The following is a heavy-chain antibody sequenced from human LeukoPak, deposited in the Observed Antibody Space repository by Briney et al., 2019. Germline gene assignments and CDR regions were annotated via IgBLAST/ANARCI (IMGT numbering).Heavy chain of an antibody. CDR2: ISSSSSYI. V-gene: IGHV3-21*01. CDR1: GFTFSSYS. D-gene: IGHD5-12*01. Sequence: PGGSLRLSCAASGFTFSSYSMNWVRQAPGKGLEWVSSISSSSSYIYYADSVKGRFTISRDNAKNSLYLQTNSLRAEDTAVYYCARAVGYSGYDPRISIGYWGQGTLVTVSS. J-gene: IGHJ4*02. CDR3: ARAVGYSGYDPRISIGY.